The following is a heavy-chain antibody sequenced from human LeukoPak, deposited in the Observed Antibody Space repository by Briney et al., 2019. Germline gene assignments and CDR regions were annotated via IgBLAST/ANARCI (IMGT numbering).Heavy chain of an antibody. D-gene: IGHD1-26*01. CDR2: IIPIFGTA. J-gene: IGHJ4*02. CDR3: AQMGIVGATYFDY. V-gene: IGHV1-69*13. CDR1: GYTFTGYY. Sequence: SVKVSCKASGYTFTGYYMHWVRQAPGQGLEWMGGIIPIFGTANYAQKFQGRVTITADESTSTAYMEPSSLRSEDTAVYYCAQMGIVGATYFDYWGQGTLVTVSS.